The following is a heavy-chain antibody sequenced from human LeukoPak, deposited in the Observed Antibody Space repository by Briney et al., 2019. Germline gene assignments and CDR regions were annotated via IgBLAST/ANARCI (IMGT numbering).Heavy chain of an antibody. V-gene: IGHV1-69*05. CDR1: GGSFTSNI. J-gene: IGHJ5*02. CDR3: ARGWGIPAPISWFDP. D-gene: IGHD2-2*01. CDR2: IVPIFGKT. Sequence: SVGVSSKASGGSFTSNIIGWVRQAPGEGLEWMGGIVPIFGKTKYAQKLQGRVTITTDESSSTAYMELSSLRSDDTAIYYCARGWGIPAPISWFDPWGQGTLVTVSS.